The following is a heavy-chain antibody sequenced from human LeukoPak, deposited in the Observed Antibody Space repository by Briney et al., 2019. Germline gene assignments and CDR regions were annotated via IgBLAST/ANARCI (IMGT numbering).Heavy chain of an antibody. D-gene: IGHD6-13*01. V-gene: IGHV1-2*02. CDR3: AREAAAAGENYFDY. J-gene: IGHJ4*02. CDR2: INPKSGGT. Sequence: ASVKVSCKASGYTFTGYYMHWVRQAPGQGLEWMGWINPKSGGTNYQGRVTMTRDTSISTAYMELSRLRSDDTAVYYCAREAAAAGENYFDYWGQGTLVTVSS. CDR1: GYTFTGYY.